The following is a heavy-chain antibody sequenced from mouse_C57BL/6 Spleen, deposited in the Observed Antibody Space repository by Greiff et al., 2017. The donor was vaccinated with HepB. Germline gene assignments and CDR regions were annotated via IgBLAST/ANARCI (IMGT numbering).Heavy chain of an antibody. V-gene: IGHV5-17*01. D-gene: IGHD2-13*01. Sequence: RVEWVAYISSGSSTIYYADTVKGRFTISRDNAKNTLFLQMTSLRSEDTAMYYCAGDYGDFDVWGTGTTVTVSS. CDR2: ISSGSSTI. J-gene: IGHJ1*03. CDR3: AGDYGDFDV.